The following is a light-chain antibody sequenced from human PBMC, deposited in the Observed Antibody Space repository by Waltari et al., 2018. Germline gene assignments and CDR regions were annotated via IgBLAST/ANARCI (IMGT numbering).Light chain of an antibody. CDR2: QDT. J-gene: IGLJ2*01. CDR3: QTWDSNTVV. CDR1: KLGDKY. Sequence: SYDLTQPPSVSASPGQTASIACFGDKLGDKYVSWYQQKPGQSPVLVIYQDTKWPSVIPERSAAANSGSTATLTVSETQAVDEASYYCQTWDSNTVVFGGGTTLTVL. V-gene: IGLV3-1*01.